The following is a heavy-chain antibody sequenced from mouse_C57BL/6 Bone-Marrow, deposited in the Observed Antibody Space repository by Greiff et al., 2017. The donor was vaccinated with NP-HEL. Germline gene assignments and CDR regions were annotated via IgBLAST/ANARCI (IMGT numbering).Heavy chain of an antibody. CDR1: GFTFSDFY. D-gene: IGHD3-2*02. V-gene: IGHV7-1*01. Sequence: VQLKESGGGLVQSGRSLRLSCATSGFTFSDFYMEWVRQAPGKGLEWIAASRNKANDYTTEYSASVKGRFIVSRDTSQSILYLHMNALRAEDTASYNCARDASSGYYAMDYWGQGTAVTVSS. CDR2: SRNKANDYTT. CDR3: ARDASSGYYAMDY. J-gene: IGHJ4*01.